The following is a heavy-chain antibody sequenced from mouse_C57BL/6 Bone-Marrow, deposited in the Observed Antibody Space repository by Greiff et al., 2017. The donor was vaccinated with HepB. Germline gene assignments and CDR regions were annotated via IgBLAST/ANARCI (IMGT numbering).Heavy chain of an antibody. CDR1: GYTFTSYW. CDR3: AARQLRPYYFDY. D-gene: IGHD3-2*02. J-gene: IGHJ2*01. V-gene: IGHV1-55*01. Sequence: QVQLQQPGAELVKPGASVKMSCKASGYTFTSYWITWVKQRPGQGLEWIGDIYPGSGSTNYNEKFKSKATLTVDTSSSTAYMQLSSLTSEDSAVYYWAARQLRPYYFDYWGQGTTLTVSS. CDR2: IYPGSGST.